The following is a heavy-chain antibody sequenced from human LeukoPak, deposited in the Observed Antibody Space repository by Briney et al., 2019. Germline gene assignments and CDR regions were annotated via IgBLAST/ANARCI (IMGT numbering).Heavy chain of an antibody. CDR1: GFTFSSYV. Sequence: GGSLRLSCAASGFTFSSYVMSWVRQAPGKGLEWVSTISGSGGSTYYADSVKGRFTISRDNSKNTVHLHMNNLSAEDTAVYYCAKWTGNSVNFDYWGQGTLVTVSS. V-gene: IGHV3-23*01. J-gene: IGHJ4*02. CDR3: AKWTGNSVNFDY. D-gene: IGHD3/OR15-3a*01. CDR2: ISGSGGST.